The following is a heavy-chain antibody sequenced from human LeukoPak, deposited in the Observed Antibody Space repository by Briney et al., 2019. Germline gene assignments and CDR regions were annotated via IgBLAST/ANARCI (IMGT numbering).Heavy chain of an antibody. CDR1: GFTFDDYA. CDR2: ISWNSGSI. J-gene: IGHJ5*02. V-gene: IGHV3-9*01. CDR3: AKTRRLGNDWFDP. D-gene: IGHD6-19*01. Sequence: PGRSLRLSCAASGFTFDDYAMHWVQQAPGKGLEWVSGISWNSGSIGYADSVKGRFTISRDNAKNSLYLQMNSLRAEDTALYYCAKTRRLGNDWFDPWGQGTLVTVSS.